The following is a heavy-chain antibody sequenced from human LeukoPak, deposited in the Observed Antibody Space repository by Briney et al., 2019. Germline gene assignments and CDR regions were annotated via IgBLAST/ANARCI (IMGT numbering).Heavy chain of an antibody. V-gene: IGHV3-30-3*01. CDR2: ISYDGSNK. CDR3: ARAQSKGIVPAANMDV. Sequence: PGGSLRLSCAASGFTFSSYAMHWVRQAPGKGLEWVAVISYDGSNKYYADSVKGRFTISRDNSKSTLYLQMNSLRAEDTAVYYCARAQSKGIVPAANMDVWGKGTTVTVSS. J-gene: IGHJ6*03. CDR1: GFTFSSYA. D-gene: IGHD2-2*01.